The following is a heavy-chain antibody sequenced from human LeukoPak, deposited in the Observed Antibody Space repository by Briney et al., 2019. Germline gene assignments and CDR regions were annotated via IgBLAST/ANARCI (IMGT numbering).Heavy chain of an antibody. CDR2: IESKTDGGTT. V-gene: IGHV3-15*04. J-gene: IGHJ4*02. D-gene: IGHD3-10*01. CDR3: TTYGSGRKFDY. CDR1: GFSFSDAW. Sequence: PGGSLILSCAASGFSFSDAWMSWVRQIPGKGLEWVGRIESKTDGGTTDYAAPVKGRFTISRDDSTNTLYLQMNSLKSEDTAVYYCTTYGSGRKFDYWGQGILVTVSS.